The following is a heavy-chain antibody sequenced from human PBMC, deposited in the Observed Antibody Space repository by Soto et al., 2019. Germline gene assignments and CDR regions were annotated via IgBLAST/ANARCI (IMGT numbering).Heavy chain of an antibody. V-gene: IGHV3-30-3*01. D-gene: IGHD5-12*01. CDR1: GFTFSSYA. CDR3: ARDRRDGYNYRYFDY. CDR2: ISYDGSNK. J-gene: IGHJ4*02. Sequence: GGSLRLSCAASGFTFSSYAMHWVRQAPGKGLEWVAVISYDGSNKYYADSVKGRFTISRDNSKNTLYLQMNSLGAEDTAVYYCARDRRDGYNYRYFDYWGQGTLVTVSS.